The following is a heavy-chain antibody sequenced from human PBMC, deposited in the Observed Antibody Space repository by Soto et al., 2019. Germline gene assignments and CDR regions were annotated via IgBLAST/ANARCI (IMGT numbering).Heavy chain of an antibody. CDR1: GGTFSSYA. CDR3: ARGSKPGHYDFWSGYYTYYYMDV. Sequence: GASVKVSCKASGGTFSSYAISWVRQAPGQGLEWMGGIIPIFGTTNYAQKFQGRVTMTADTSTSTAYMELSSLRSDDTAVYYCARGSKPGHYDFWSGYYTYYYMDVWGKGTTVTVSS. J-gene: IGHJ6*03. V-gene: IGHV1-69*06. CDR2: IIPIFGTT. D-gene: IGHD3-3*01.